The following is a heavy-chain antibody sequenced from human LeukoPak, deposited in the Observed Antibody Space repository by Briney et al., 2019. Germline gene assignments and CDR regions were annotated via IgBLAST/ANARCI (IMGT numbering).Heavy chain of an antibody. V-gene: IGHV1-46*01. J-gene: IGHJ4*02. CDR3: ARFAVHRRITVAGQFGLDY. CDR2: INPSCGSI. D-gene: IGHD6-19*01. Sequence: ASVKVSCKASGYIFTSYNIDWVRPAPGQGLEWMGIINPSCGSINYAQKFQGRVTMPRDTSTSTVYMELGSLRSEDTAVYHCARFAVHRRITVAGQFGLDYWGQGTLVSVSS. CDR1: GYIFTSYN.